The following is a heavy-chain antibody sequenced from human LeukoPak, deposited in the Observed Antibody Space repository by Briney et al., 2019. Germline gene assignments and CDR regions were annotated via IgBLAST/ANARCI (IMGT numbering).Heavy chain of an antibody. CDR1: GFTVSSNY. D-gene: IGHD2-15*01. J-gene: IGHJ4*02. V-gene: IGHV3-53*01. CDR3: ARDLRGQRDY. Sequence: QTGGSLRLSCAASGFTVSSNYMSWVRQAPGKGLEWVSVIYSGRSTYYADSVKGRFTLSRDNAKNTLYLQMNSLRAEDTAVYFCARDLRGQRDYWGQGTLVTVSS. CDR2: IYSGRST.